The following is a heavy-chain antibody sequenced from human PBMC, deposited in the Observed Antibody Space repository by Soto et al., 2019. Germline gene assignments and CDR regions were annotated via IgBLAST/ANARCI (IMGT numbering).Heavy chain of an antibody. CDR1: GGSIRSYY. D-gene: IGHD1-26*01. V-gene: IGHV4-4*07. J-gene: IGHJ6*02. CDR2: IYTSGST. CDR3: AREGASRFGMDV. Sequence: QVQLQESGPGLVKPSETLSLTCNVSGGSIRSYYWSWVRQPAGKPLEWIGRIYTSGSTNYNPSLKSRVSMSVDTSKNQFSLEVTYVSAADTAVYYCAREGASRFGMDVWGQGTTVTVSS.